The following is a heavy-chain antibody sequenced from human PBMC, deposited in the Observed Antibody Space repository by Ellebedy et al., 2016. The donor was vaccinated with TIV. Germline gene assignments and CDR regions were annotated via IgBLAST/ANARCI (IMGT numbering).Heavy chain of an antibody. J-gene: IGHJ2*01. Sequence: GESLKISCAASGFNFSDYYVSWIRQAPGKGLQWVSFISSSNAYRKYADSVKGRFTIFRDNDKNSLYLQMNSLRAEDTAVYYCARVEDCTNGVSYGTWYFDLWGRGTLVTVSS. CDR1: GFNFSDYY. CDR2: ISSSNAYR. V-gene: IGHV3-11*06. D-gene: IGHD2-8*01. CDR3: ARVEDCTNGVSYGTWYFDL.